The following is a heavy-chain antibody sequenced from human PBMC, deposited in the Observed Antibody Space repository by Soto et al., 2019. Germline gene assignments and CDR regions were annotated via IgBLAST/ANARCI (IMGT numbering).Heavy chain of an antibody. J-gene: IGHJ4*02. V-gene: IGHV4-30-4*01. CDR1: GGSSRSGDYY. D-gene: IGHD3-9*01. Sequence: PSETLSRTCPVSGGSSRSGDYYWSGIRQPPGKGLELIVSIYYSGSTYYNPSLKSRVTISVDTSKNQFSLKLSSVTAADTDVYYCDRDRPDKDIDYWGQGTLVTVSS. CDR2: IYYSGST. CDR3: DRDRPDKDIDY.